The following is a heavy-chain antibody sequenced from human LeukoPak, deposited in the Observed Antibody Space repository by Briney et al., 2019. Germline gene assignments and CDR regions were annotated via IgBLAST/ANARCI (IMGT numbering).Heavy chain of an antibody. CDR2: INHSGST. J-gene: IGHJ4*02. V-gene: IGHV4-34*01. CDR3: ASGPRLVVVPEYYFDY. Sequence: PSETLSLTCAVYGGSFSGYYWSWIRQPPGKGLEWIGEINHSGSTNYNPSLKSRVTISVDTSKNQFSLKLSSVTAADTAVYYCASGPRLVVVPEYYFDYWGQGTLVTASS. CDR1: GGSFSGYY. D-gene: IGHD3-22*01.